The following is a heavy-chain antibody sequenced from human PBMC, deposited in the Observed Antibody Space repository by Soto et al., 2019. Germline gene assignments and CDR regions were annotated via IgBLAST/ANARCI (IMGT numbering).Heavy chain of an antibody. CDR1: GFTFSSYA. CDR3: ARPPQGWWSYFDC. CDR2: ISGSGGST. J-gene: IGHJ4*02. Sequence: EVQLLESGGGLVQPGGSLRLSCAASGFTFSSYAMSWVRQAPGKGLEWVSAISGSGGSTYYADSVKGRFTISRDNSKNPLYLQMNSLRAEDTAVYDGARPPQGWWSYFDCRGQGTLVTVSS. D-gene: IGHD2-15*01. V-gene: IGHV3-23*01.